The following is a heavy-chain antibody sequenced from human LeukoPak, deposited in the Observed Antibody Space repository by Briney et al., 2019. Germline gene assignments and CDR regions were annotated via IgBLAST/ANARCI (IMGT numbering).Heavy chain of an antibody. CDR1: GGSASGYY. V-gene: IGHV4-59*02. Sequence: PSETLSLTCTVSGGSASGYYWNWIRQPPGKGLEWIGFIHYSGLTVYSPSLQSRVTMSVDTSRNQFSLELRSVSAADTALYYCARDPPEDEWNSFDYWGQGTLVTVSS. CDR2: IHYSGLT. CDR3: ARDPPEDEWNSFDY. J-gene: IGHJ4*02. D-gene: IGHD3-3*01.